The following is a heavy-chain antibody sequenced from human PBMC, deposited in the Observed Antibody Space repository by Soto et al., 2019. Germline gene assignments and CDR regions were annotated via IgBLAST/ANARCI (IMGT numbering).Heavy chain of an antibody. CDR2: TYYRSKWYN. Sequence: SQTLSLTCAISGDSVSSNTAAWNWIRQSPSRGLEWLGRTYYRSKWYNEHAVSENSRIIIXPDASKNQFSLYFNSVTPEDTAVYYCARDPMTTVVMWAFDIWGQGTMVTVSS. D-gene: IGHD4-17*01. CDR3: ARDPMTTVVMWAFDI. V-gene: IGHV6-1*01. J-gene: IGHJ3*02. CDR1: GDSVSSNTAA.